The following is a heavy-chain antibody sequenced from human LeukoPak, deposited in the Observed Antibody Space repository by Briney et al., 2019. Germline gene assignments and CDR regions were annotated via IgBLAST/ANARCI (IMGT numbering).Heavy chain of an antibody. J-gene: IGHJ6*02. Sequence: ASVKVSCKASGYTFTSYGISWVRQAPGQGLEWMGWINPNSGGTNYAQKFQGRVTMTRDTSISTAYMELSRLRSDDTAVYYCARDFSNYYYYGMDVWGQGTTVTVSS. CDR2: INPNSGGT. V-gene: IGHV1-2*02. CDR1: GYTFTSYG. CDR3: ARDFSNYYYYGMDV. D-gene: IGHD4-4*01.